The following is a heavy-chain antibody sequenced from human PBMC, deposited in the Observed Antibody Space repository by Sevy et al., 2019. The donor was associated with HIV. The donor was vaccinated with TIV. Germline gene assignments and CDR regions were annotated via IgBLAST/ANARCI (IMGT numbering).Heavy chain of an antibody. CDR1: GLTFSDYY. V-gene: IGHV3-11*01. Sequence: GGSLRLSCAASGLTFSDYYMSWIRQAPGKGLEWLSYISSSGTTLCSADSVKGRFAISRDNAKNSLYLQMNSLRAEDTAVYFCVGRRYSYTYSWSYHFDYWGQGALVTVSS. CDR3: VGRRYSYTYSWSYHFDY. D-gene: IGHD5-18*01. J-gene: IGHJ4*02. CDR2: ISSSGTTL.